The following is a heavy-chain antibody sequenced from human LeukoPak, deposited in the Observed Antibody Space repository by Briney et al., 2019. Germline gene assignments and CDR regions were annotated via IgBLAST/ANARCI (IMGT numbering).Heavy chain of an antibody. CDR1: GGSISSYY. V-gene: IGHV4-59*01. D-gene: IGHD2-15*01. CDR2: IYYSGTT. Sequence: PLETLSLTCTVSGGSISSYYWSWIRQPPGKGLEWIGFIYYSGTTNYNPSIKSRVIISVDTSKNQFSLKPSSVTAADTAVYYCARGGWLPFDYWGQGTLVTVSS. CDR3: ARGGWLPFDY. J-gene: IGHJ4*02.